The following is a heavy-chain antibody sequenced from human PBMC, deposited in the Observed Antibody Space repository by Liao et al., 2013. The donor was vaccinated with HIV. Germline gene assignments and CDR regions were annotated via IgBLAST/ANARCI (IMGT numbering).Heavy chain of an antibody. CDR3: ARVRNYDILTGSWGVCDY. D-gene: IGHD3-9*01. CDR1: GGSFSGSF. V-gene: IGHV4-34*02. J-gene: IGHJ4*02. Sequence: QVQLQQWGAGLLKPSETLSLTCEVYGGSFSGSFWSWIRQSPGKGLEWIGEINHSGSTNYNPSLKTRVTISEDTSKSQLSLKLTSVTAADTAVYYCARVRNYDILTGSWGVCDYWGQGTLVTVSS. CDR2: INHSGST.